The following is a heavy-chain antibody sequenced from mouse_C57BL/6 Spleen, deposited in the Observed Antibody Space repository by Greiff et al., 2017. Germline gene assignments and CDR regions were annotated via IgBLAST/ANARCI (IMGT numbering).Heavy chain of an antibody. CDR2: ISGGGGNT. V-gene: IGHV5-9*01. D-gene: IGHD2-2*01. CDR1: GFTFSSYT. Sequence: EVQLVESGGGLVKPGGSLKLSCAASGFTFSSYTMSWVRQTPEKRLEWVATISGGGGNTYYPDSVKGRFTISRDNAKNTLYLQMSSLRSEDTALYYCARHEGYDEEYFDYWGQGTTLTVSS. J-gene: IGHJ2*01. CDR3: ARHEGYDEEYFDY.